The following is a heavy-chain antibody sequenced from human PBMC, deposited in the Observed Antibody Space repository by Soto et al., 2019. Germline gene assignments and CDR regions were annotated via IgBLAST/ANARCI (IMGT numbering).Heavy chain of an antibody. CDR2: INHSGST. Sequence: SETLSLTCAVYGGSFSGYYWSWIRQPPGKGLEWIGEINHSGSTNYNPSLKSRVTISVDTSKNQFSLKLSSVTAADTAVYYCARGIPNYDSIADATEYLQHWGPGTLVTVSS. V-gene: IGHV4-34*01. CDR3: ARGIPNYDSIADATEYLQH. J-gene: IGHJ1*01. D-gene: IGHD3-22*01. CDR1: GGSFSGYY.